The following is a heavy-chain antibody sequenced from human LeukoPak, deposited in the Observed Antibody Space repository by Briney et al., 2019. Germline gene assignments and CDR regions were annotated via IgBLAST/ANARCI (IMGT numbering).Heavy chain of an antibody. CDR1: GGSFSGYY. Sequence: SETLSLTCAVYGGSFSGYYWSWIRQPPGKGLEWIGEINHSGSTNYNPSLKSRVTISVDTSKNQFSLKLSSVTAVDTAVYYCALGSVDNDYWGQGTLVTVSS. V-gene: IGHV4-34*01. CDR3: ALGSVDNDY. J-gene: IGHJ4*02. CDR2: INHSGST. D-gene: IGHD2-15*01.